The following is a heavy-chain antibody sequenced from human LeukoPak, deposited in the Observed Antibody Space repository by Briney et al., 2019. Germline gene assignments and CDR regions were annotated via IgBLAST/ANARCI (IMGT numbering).Heavy chain of an antibody. CDR2: ISGSGGST. CDR3: AKAGCDILTGYSPWDYYYYMDV. J-gene: IGHJ6*03. V-gene: IGHV3-23*01. Sequence: GGSLRLSCAASGFTFSSYAMSWVRQAPGKGLEWVSAISGSGGSTYYADSVKGRFTISRDNSKNTLYLQMNSLRAEDTAVYYCAKAGCDILTGYSPWDYYYYMDVWGKGTTVTVSS. CDR1: GFTFSSYA. D-gene: IGHD3-9*01.